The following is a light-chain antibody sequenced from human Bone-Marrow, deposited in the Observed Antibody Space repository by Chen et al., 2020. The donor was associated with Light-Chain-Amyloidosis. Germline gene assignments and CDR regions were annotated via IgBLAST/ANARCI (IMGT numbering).Light chain of an antibody. CDR1: SSDVGGYNH. Sequence: QSALTQPASVSGAPGQSITITCTGTSSDVGGYNHVSWYQQHPDKAPKLMIYEVTNRPSWVPDRFSGSKSDNTASLTISGLQPEDEADYFCSSYTITNTLVFGSGTRVTVL. V-gene: IGLV2-14*01. J-gene: IGLJ1*01. CDR2: EVT. CDR3: SSYTITNTLV.